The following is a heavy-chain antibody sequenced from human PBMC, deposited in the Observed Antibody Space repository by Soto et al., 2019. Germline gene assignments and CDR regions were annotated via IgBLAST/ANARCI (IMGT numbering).Heavy chain of an antibody. V-gene: IGHV4-31*03. D-gene: IGHD2-2*01. Sequence: SETLSLTCTVSGGSISSGGYYWSWIRQHPGKGLEWIGYIYYSGSTYYNPSLKSRVTISVDTSKNQFSLKLSSVTAADTAVYYCARGRPPAAPGVWDYWGQGTLVTVSS. J-gene: IGHJ4*02. CDR2: IYYSGST. CDR3: ARGRPPAAPGVWDY. CDR1: GGSISSGGYY.